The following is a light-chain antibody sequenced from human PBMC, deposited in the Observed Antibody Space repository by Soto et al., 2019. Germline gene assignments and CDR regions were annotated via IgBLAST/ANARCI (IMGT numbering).Light chain of an antibody. J-gene: IGKJ3*01. CDR3: QHYGSSPPFT. V-gene: IGKV3-20*01. CDR2: GAS. Sequence: EIVLTQSPGTLSLSPGERATLACRASQSVTNNYLAWYQQKPGQAPWLLIYGASNRATGIPDRFSGSGSGTDFTLTISRLDPEDFAVYYCQHYGSSPPFTFGPGTTVDIK. CDR1: QSVTNNY.